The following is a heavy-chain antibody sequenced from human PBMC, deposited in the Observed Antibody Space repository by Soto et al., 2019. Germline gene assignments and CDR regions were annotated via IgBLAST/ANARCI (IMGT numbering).Heavy chain of an antibody. Sequence: VGSLRLSCAASGFTFSNAWLSWFRQPPGKGLEWVGRIKSKSHGGTTQDAAPMKGRFTISRDDSRNTLYLQMNSLEIEDTAVYYCTTGPLTTSTRAEDHWGQGTLVTVSS. V-gene: IGHV3-15*01. CDR1: GFTFSNAW. CDR2: IKSKSHGGTT. J-gene: IGHJ4*02. CDR3: TTGPLTTSTRAEDH. D-gene: IGHD4-17*01.